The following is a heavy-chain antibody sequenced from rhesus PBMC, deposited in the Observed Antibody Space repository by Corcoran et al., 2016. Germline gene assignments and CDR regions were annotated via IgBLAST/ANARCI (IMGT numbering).Heavy chain of an antibody. Sequence: QVQLQESGPGLVKPSETLSLTCAVSGYSLRRGYYWCWIPQPPRQGLEWIGSIYGGSGSTSYNPSLKSRVTISTDTSKNQFSLKLSSVTAADTAVYYCARRLATVTLSYFDYWGQGVLVTVSS. CDR3: ARRLATVTLSYFDY. CDR2: IYGGSGST. CDR1: GYSLRRGYY. J-gene: IGHJ4*01. D-gene: IGHD5-36*02. V-gene: IGHV4S7*01.